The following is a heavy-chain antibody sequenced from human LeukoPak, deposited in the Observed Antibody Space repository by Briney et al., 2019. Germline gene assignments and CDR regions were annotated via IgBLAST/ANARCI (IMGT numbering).Heavy chain of an antibody. CDR2: MSGSGGMT. V-gene: IGHV3-23*01. J-gene: IGHJ4*02. CDR1: GFTFSSFA. CDR3: AIFPTKYCSSTSCPDY. Sequence: GGSLRLSCAASGFTFSSFAMSWVRQAPGEGLEWVSAMSGSGGMTYSADSVKGRFTISRDNAKNSLYLQMNSLRAEDTAVYYCAIFPTKYCSSTSCPDYWGQGTLVTVSS. D-gene: IGHD2-2*01.